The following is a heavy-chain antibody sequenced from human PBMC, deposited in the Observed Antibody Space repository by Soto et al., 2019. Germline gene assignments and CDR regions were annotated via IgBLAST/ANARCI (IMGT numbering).Heavy chain of an antibody. CDR3: ARPRYSSQDE. CDR2: ISGSGDGT. Sequence: PGGALRLSCAASGFTFSSFALSWVRQAPGKGLEWVSAISGSGDGTDYADSVKGRFTISRDNSKNMLYLQMNRLRAEDTAGEDGARPRYSSQDEWAKGALVTV. V-gene: IGHV3-23*01. CDR1: GFTFSSFA. D-gene: IGHD5-18*01. J-gene: IGHJ4*02.